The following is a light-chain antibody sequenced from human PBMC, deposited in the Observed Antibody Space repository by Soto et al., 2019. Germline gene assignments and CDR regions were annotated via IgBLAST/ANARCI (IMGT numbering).Light chain of an antibody. CDR3: SSYTSSSPRV. J-gene: IGLJ1*01. CDR1: GSDVGGYNY. Sequence: QSVLTQPASVSGSPGQSITISCTGTGSDVGGYNYVSWYQQHPGKAPKLMIYDVSNRPSGVSNRFSGSKSGNTASLTISGLQAEDEADYYCSSYTSSSPRVFGTGNKVTVL. V-gene: IGLV2-14*01. CDR2: DVS.